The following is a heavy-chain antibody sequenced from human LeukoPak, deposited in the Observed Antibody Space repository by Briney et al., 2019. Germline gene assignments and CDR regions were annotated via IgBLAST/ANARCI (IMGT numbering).Heavy chain of an antibody. Sequence: PSETLSLTCAVYGGSFSGYYWSWIRQPPGKGLEWTGEINHSGSTNYNPSLKSRVTVSVDTSKNQFSLRLSSVTVADTAVYYCARKGSGNYQVYVDVWGKGTTVTVSS. J-gene: IGHJ6*03. V-gene: IGHV4-34*01. CDR2: INHSGST. CDR3: ARKGSGNYQVYVDV. D-gene: IGHD3-10*01. CDR1: GGSFSGYY.